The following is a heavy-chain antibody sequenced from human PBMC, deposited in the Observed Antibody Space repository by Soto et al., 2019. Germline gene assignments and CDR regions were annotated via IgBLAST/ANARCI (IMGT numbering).Heavy chain of an antibody. CDR3: ARVAVLTAAGTTDY. Sequence: VQLVESGGGLVRPGGSLRLSCAASGFTFSDYYLSWIRQVPGKGLEWVAYISATSDSVPYADSVKGRFTISRDNAKNSLYLQMNSLRAEDTAVYYCARVAVLTAAGTTDYWGQGTLVTVSS. CDR2: ISATSDSV. D-gene: IGHD6-13*01. CDR1: GFTFSDYY. J-gene: IGHJ4*02. V-gene: IGHV3-11*06.